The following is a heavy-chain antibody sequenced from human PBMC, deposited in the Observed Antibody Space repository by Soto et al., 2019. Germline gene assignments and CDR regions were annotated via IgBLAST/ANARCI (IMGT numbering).Heavy chain of an antibody. J-gene: IGHJ5*02. CDR1: GFTFSSYA. V-gene: IGHV3-23*01. Sequence: EVQLLESGGGLVQPGGSLRLSCAASGFTFSSYAMSWVCQAPGKRLEWVSDISGTGGSTYYADFVKGRFTISRDNSKNTLYLQMNSLRAEDTAVYYCAKDLQQWLVEGSWFDPWGQGTMVTVSS. CDR3: AKDLQQWLVEGSWFDP. CDR2: ISGTGGST. D-gene: IGHD6-19*01.